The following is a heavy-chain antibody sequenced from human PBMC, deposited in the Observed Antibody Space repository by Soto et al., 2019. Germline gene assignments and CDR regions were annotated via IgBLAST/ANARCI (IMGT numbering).Heavy chain of an antibody. D-gene: IGHD2-15*01. V-gene: IGHV1-18*04. J-gene: IGHJ6*02. CDR1: GYTFISHG. CDR3: ARVSSSIVVVPDYGMDV. Sequence: QVQLVQSGVEVKKPGASVKVSCKASGYTFISHGISWVRQAPGQGLEWMGWISGKNGNTNYAQKLQGRVTLTTDTSTSTAYMDLRSLRSDDTAVYDCARVSSSIVVVPDYGMDVWGQGTTVTVSS. CDR2: ISGKNGNT.